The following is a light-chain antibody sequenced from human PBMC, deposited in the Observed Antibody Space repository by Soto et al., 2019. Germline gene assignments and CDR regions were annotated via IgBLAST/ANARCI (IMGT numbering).Light chain of an antibody. J-gene: IGLJ3*02. Sequence: QSVLTQPASVSGSPGQSITISCTGNRSDVGNYNLVSWYQQHPGEAPKLMIYEGTKRPSGVSNRFSGSKFGNTASLTISGLQAEDEVDYYCCSYAGDSTWVFGGGTKLTVL. CDR2: EGT. V-gene: IGLV2-23*01. CDR3: CSYAGDSTWV. CDR1: RSDVGNYNL.